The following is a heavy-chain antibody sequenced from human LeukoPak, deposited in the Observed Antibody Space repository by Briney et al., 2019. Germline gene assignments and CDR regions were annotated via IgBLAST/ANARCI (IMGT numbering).Heavy chain of an antibody. J-gene: IGHJ4*02. D-gene: IGHD5-12*01. V-gene: IGHV1-18*01. Sequence: ASVKVSCKASGYTFTSYGISWVRQAPGQGLEWMGWISVYNGNTNYAQKLQGRVTMTTDTSTSTAYMELRSLRSDDTAVYYCARDWAHGYSGYDGFDYWGQGTLVTVSS. CDR3: ARDWAHGYSGYDGFDY. CDR2: ISVYNGNT. CDR1: GYTFTSYG.